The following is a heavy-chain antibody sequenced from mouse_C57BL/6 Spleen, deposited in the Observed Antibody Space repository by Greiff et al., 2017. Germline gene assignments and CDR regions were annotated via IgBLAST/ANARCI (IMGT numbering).Heavy chain of an antibody. CDR3: ARNRITTVVAYYYAMED. CDR2: IWSGGST. Sequence: QVQLKESGPGLVQPSQSLSITCTVSGFSLTSYGVPWVRQSPGKGLEWLGVIWSGGSTDYNAAFISRLSISKDNSKSQVFFKMNSLQADDTAIYYGARNRITTVVAYYYAMEDWGKGTSVTVAS. CDR1: GFSLTSYG. D-gene: IGHD1-1*01. V-gene: IGHV2-2*01. J-gene: IGHJ4*01.